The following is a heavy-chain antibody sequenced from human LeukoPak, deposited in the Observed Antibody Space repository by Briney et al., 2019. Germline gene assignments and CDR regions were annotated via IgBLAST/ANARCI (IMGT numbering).Heavy chain of an antibody. Sequence: SETLSLTCTVSGGSISSYYWSWIRQPAGKGLEWIGRIYSSGSTHHNPSLKSRVSMSVDISNNQFSLRLSSVTAADTAVYYCAREVRCSTTRCYSLFDNWGQGTLVTVSS. CDR3: AREVRCSTTRCYSLFDN. J-gene: IGHJ4*02. CDR1: GGSISSYY. CDR2: IYSSGST. D-gene: IGHD2-2*02. V-gene: IGHV4-4*07.